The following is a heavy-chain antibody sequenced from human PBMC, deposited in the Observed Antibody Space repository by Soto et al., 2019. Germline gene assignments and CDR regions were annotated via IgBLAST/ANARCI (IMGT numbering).Heavy chain of an antibody. CDR1: GFTFSDYG. CDR2: ILYDGSNK. CDR3: AKSRYRYFHGVH. V-gene: IGHV3-30*18. J-gene: IGHJ4*02. D-gene: IGHD3-9*01. Sequence: QVQLVESGGGVVEPGRSLRLSCAASGFTFSDYGMHWFRQAPGKGLEWVANILYDGSNKDYADSVKGRFTISRDNSKNTLYLQMDSLRPEDTAVYYCAKSRYRYFHGVHWGQGTLVTVSS.